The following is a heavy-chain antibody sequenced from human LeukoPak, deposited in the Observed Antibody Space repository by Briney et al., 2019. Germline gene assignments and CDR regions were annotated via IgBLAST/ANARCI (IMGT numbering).Heavy chain of an antibody. V-gene: IGHV3-11*01. J-gene: IGHJ3*02. CDR1: GFTFSDYY. Sequence: PGGSLRLSCAASGFTFSDYYMSWIRQAPGKGLEWVSYISSSGSTIYYADPVKGRFTISRDNAKNSLYLQMNSLRAEDTALYYCAKDIRPFGVVYDGDDAFDIWGQGTMVTVSS. D-gene: IGHD3-3*01. CDR3: AKDIRPFGVVYDGDDAFDI. CDR2: ISSSGSTI.